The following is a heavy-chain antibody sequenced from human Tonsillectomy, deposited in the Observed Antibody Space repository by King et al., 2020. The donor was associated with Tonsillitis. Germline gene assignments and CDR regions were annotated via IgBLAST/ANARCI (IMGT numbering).Heavy chain of an antibody. J-gene: IGHJ5*02. V-gene: IGHV4-39*01. D-gene: IGHD3-3*01. CDR2: IYYSEST. CDR3: ASTDYDFWSAYSPWFDP. CDR1: GDSISSSKYY. Sequence: LQLQESGPGLVKPSETLSLTCTVSGDSISSSKYYWGWIRQPPGKGLEWIGSIYYSESTYYNPSLKSRVTISVDTSKNQFSLKLSSVTAADTALYYCASTDYDFWSAYSPWFDPWGQGTLVTVSS.